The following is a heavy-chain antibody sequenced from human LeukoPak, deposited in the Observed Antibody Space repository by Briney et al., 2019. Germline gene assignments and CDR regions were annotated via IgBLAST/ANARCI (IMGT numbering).Heavy chain of an antibody. V-gene: IGHV3-21*01. D-gene: IGHD3-16*01. CDR3: ARVRGGYYFDY. CDR1: GFTFSSYS. CDR2: ISSSSSYI. J-gene: IGHJ4*02. Sequence: GGSLRLSCAASGFTFSSYSMNWVRQAPGKGLEWVSSISSSSSYIYYADSVKGRFTISRDNAKKSLYLQMNSLRAEDTAVYYCARVRGGYYFDYWGQGTLVTVSS.